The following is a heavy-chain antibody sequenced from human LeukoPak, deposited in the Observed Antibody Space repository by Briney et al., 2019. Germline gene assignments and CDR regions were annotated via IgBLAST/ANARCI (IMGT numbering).Heavy chain of an antibody. Sequence: ASVKVSCKASGYTFTSYDNNWVRQATGQGLEWMGCMNPNSGNTGYAQKFQGRVAITRNTSISTAYMELSSLRSEDTAVYYCARGLGYSSSHNWFDPWGQGTLVTVSS. CDR1: GYTFTSYD. CDR2: MNPNSGNT. V-gene: IGHV1-8*01. CDR3: ARGLGYSSSHNWFDP. J-gene: IGHJ5*02. D-gene: IGHD6-13*01.